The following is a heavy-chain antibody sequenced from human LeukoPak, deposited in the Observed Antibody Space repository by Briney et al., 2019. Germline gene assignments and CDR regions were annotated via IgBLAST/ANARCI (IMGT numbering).Heavy chain of an antibody. J-gene: IGHJ4*02. CDR2: IFYSGST. CDR3: ARHARGDTTLDY. CDR1: TGSISSTSYY. D-gene: IGHD5-18*01. Sequence: SETLSLTCTVSTGSISSTSYYWGWIRQPPEKGLEWIGSIFYSGSTYYNPSFKSRVTISVDTSKNQFSLKLSSVTAADTAVYYCARHARGDTTLDYWGQGTLVTVSS. V-gene: IGHV4-39*01.